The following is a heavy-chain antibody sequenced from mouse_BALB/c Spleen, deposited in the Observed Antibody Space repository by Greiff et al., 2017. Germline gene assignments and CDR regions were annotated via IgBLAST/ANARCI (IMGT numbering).Heavy chain of an antibody. CDR2: ISNGGGST. CDR1: GFTFSSYT. D-gene: IGHD1-1*01. J-gene: IGHJ2*01. CDR3: ARRGYYGSSYYFDY. Sequence: EVQVVESGGGLVKPGGSLKLSCAASGFTFSSYTMSWVRQTPEKRLEWVAYISNGGGSTYYPDTVKGRFTISRDNAKNTLYLQMSSLKSEDTAMYYCARRGYYGSSYYFDYWGQGTTLTVSS. V-gene: IGHV5-12-2*01.